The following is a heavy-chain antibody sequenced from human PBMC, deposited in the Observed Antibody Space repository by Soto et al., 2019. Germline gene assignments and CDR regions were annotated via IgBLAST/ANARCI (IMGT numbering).Heavy chain of an antibody. D-gene: IGHD2-2*01. V-gene: IGHV3-30-3*01. J-gene: IGHJ6*02. Sequence: GGSLRLSCAASGVTFSSYAMHWVRQAPGQGLERVAVISYDGSNKYYADSVKGRFTISRDNSKNTLYLQMNSLRAEDTAVYYCATSPPHGFFFGMDVWGQGTTVTVSS. CDR3: ATSPPHGFFFGMDV. CDR2: ISYDGSNK. CDR1: GVTFSSYA.